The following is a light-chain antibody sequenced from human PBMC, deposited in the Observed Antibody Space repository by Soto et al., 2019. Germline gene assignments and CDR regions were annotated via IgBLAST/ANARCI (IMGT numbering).Light chain of an antibody. CDR2: KAS. V-gene: IGKV1-5*03. Sequence: DIQMTQSPSTLSAFVGDRVTITCRASQSISSWLAWYQQKPGKAPKLLIYKASSLESGVPSRFSGSGSGTEFTLTISSLQPDDFATSYCQQYNSYSTFGQGTKLEIK. CDR3: QQYNSYST. CDR1: QSISSW. J-gene: IGKJ2*01.